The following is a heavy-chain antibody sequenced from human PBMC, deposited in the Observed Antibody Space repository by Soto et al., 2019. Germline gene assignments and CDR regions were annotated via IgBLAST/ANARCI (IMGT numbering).Heavy chain of an antibody. CDR2: ISSSSSYI. J-gene: IGHJ4*02. CDR1: GFTFSSYS. D-gene: IGHD2-15*01. V-gene: IGHV3-21*01. CDR3: ARDRGRGLLYDY. Sequence: GGSLRLSCAASGFTFSSYSMNWVRQAPGKGLEWVSSISSSSSYIYYADSVKGRFTISRDNAKNSLYLQMNSLRAEDTAVYYCARDRGRGLLYDYWGQGTLVTVSS.